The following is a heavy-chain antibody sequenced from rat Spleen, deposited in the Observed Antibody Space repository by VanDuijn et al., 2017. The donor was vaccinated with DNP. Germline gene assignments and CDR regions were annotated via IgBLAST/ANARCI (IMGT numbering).Heavy chain of an antibody. Sequence: EVQLVESGGGLVQPGRSLKLSCAASGFTFSNYDMAWVRQAPTKGLEWVASISPSGGSTYYRDSVKGRFTVSRDNAKSSLYLQMDSLRSEDTATFFFARNMYTTDLWFAYWGQGTLVTVSS. CDR2: ISPSGGST. J-gene: IGHJ3*01. CDR3: ARNMYTTDLWFAY. V-gene: IGHV5-25*01. D-gene: IGHD1-6*01. CDR1: GFTFSNYD.